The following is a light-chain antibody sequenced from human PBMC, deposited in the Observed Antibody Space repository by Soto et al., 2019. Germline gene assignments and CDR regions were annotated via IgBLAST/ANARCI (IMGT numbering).Light chain of an antibody. CDR3: QDYGTSWT. J-gene: IGKJ1*01. V-gene: IGKV3-20*01. CDR1: HSVSRTY. Sequence: EIVLTQSPGTLSLSPGERATLSCRASHSVSRTYLAWYQQKPGQAPRILIFGASGRATGIPDRFSASGSGTDFTLTISRLEPEDFAVYYCQDYGTSWTFGQGTKVDIK. CDR2: GAS.